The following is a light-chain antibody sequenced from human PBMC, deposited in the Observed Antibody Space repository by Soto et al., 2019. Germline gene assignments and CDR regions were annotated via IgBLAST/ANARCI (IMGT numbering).Light chain of an antibody. V-gene: IGLV2-14*03. CDR1: SSDVGGYNS. Sequence: ALTQPASVSGSPGQSITISCTGTSSDVGGYNSVSWYQQHPGKAPKLMIYNVSNRPSGISDRFSGSRSGNTASPTISGLQAEDEADYYCSSYTSSSTYVFGTGTKVTVL. CDR2: NVS. CDR3: SSYTSSSTYV. J-gene: IGLJ1*01.